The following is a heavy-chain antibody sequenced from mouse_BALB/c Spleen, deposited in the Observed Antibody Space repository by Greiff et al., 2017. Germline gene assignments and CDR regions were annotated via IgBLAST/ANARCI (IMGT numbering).Heavy chain of an antibody. CDR3: ARGDYRYVAMDY. D-gene: IGHD2-14*01. CDR2: ISYSGST. CDR1: GDSITSGY. V-gene: IGHV3-8*02. J-gene: IGHJ4*01. Sequence: EVQLQQSGPSLVKPSQTLSLTCSVTGDSITSGYWNWIRKFPGNKLEYMGYISYSGSTYYNPSLKGRISITRDTSKNQYYLQLNSVTTEDTATYYCARGDYRYVAMDYWGQGTSVTVSS.